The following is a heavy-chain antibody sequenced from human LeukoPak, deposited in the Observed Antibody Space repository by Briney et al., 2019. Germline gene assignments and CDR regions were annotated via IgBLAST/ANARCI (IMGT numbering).Heavy chain of an antibody. D-gene: IGHD3-22*01. CDR2: IIPIFGTA. CDR1: GGTFSSYA. V-gene: IGHV1-69*13. CDR3: ARPNYYDSSGYDDY. Sequence: GASVKVSCKASGGTFSSYAISWVRQAPGQGLEWMGGIIPIFGTANYAQKFQGRVTITADESTSTAYMELSSLRSEDTAVYYCARPNYYDSSGYDDYWGQGTLVTVSS. J-gene: IGHJ4*02.